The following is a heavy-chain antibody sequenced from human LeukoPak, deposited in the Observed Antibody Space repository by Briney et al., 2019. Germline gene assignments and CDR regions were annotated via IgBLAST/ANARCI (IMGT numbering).Heavy chain of an antibody. CDR2: IKKDGSEK. D-gene: IGHD2-15*01. CDR3: AKDGGSNDY. CDR1: GFTLSSYW. Sequence: PGGSLRLSCAASGFTLSSYWMTWVRQAPGKGLEWVANIKKDGSEKYYVDSVKGRFTISRDNAKTSLYLQMNSLRAEDTAVYYCAKDGGSNDYWGQGTLVTVSS. J-gene: IGHJ4*02. V-gene: IGHV3-7*01.